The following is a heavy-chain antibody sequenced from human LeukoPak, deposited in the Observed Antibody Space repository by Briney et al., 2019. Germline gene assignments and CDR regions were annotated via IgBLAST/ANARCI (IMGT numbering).Heavy chain of an antibody. CDR2: INWNGLSR. CDR1: GFTLEDYA. Sequence: GGSLSLSCAASGFTLEDYAKTWVRQAPGKGLEWVSGINWNGLSRGYADSVKGRFTISRDNAKSSLYLQMNNLRVDDTAFYYCARAYKTKTFYDFWSGYYDPWGQGILVTVSS. CDR3: ARAYKTKTFYDFWSGYYDP. V-gene: IGHV3-20*04. D-gene: IGHD3-3*01. J-gene: IGHJ5*02.